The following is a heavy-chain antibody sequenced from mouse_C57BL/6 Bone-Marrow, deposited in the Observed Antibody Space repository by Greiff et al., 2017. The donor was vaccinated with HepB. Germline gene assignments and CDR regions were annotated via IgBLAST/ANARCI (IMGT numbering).Heavy chain of an antibody. V-gene: IGHV5-12*01. Sequence: EVKLMESGGGLVQPGGSLKLSCAASGFTFSDYYMYWVRQTPEKRLEWVAYISNGGGSTYYPDTVKGRFTISRDNAKNTLYLQMSRLKSEDTAMYYCARRGLRGGRFAYWGQGTLVTVSA. CDR1: GFTFSDYY. J-gene: IGHJ3*01. D-gene: IGHD2-2*01. CDR2: ISNGGGST. CDR3: ARRGLRGGRFAY.